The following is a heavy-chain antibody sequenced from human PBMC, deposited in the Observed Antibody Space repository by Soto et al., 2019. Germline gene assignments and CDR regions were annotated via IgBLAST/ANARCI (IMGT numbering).Heavy chain of an antibody. CDR2: IWYDGSNK. V-gene: IGHV3-33*01. J-gene: IGHJ4*02. CDR3: ARDLYYYDSSGGGY. CDR1: GFTFSSYG. D-gene: IGHD3-22*01. Sequence: QVQLVESGGGVVQPGRSLRLSCAASGFTFSSYGMHWVRQAPGKGLEWVAVIWYDGSNKYYADSVKGRFTISRDNSKNTLYLQMNSLRAEDTAVYYCARDLYYYDSSGGGYWGQGTLVTVSS.